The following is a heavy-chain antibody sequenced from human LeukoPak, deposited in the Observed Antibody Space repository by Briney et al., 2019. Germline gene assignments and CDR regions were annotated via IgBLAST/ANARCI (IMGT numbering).Heavy chain of an antibody. D-gene: IGHD3-22*01. CDR2: IYYSGST. Sequence: SETLSLTCTVSGDSINSGTYYWGWIRRPPGEGLEWIGTIYYSGSTYYNPSLKSRVTIFVDTSENQFSLNLSSVTAADTAVYYCARLEASSGYPDYFDYWGQGTLVTVSS. CDR1: GDSINSGTYY. CDR3: ARLEASSGYPDYFDY. V-gene: IGHV4-39*01. J-gene: IGHJ4*02.